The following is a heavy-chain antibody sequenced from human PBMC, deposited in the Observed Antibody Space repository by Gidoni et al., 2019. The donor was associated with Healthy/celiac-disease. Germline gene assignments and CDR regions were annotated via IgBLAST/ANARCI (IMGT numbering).Heavy chain of an antibody. CDR2: INHSGST. CDR1: GGSFSGYY. J-gene: IGHJ6*02. Sequence: QVQLQQWGAGLLKPSETLSLTCAVYGGSFSGYYWSWIRQPPGKGLDWIGEINHSGSTNYNPSLKSRVTISVDTSKNQFSLKLSSVTAANTAVYYCARGPTVATSYYYYYGMDVWGQGTTVTVSS. D-gene: IGHD4-4*01. CDR3: ARGPTVATSYYYYYGMDV. V-gene: IGHV4-34*01.